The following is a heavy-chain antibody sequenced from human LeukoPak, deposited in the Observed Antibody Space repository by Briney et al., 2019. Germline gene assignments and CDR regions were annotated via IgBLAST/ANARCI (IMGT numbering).Heavy chain of an antibody. CDR3: ARDLGAQTMVSFDL. V-gene: IGHV1-46*01. Sequence: ASVKVSCTASGYTFTSYYMHWVRQAPGQGLEWMGIINPSGGSTSYSQKFQGRVTMTRDTATSTVYMELNSMRSEDTAVYYCARDLGAQTMVSFDLWGQGTLVTVSS. CDR2: INPSGGST. J-gene: IGHJ5*02. CDR1: GYTFTSYY. D-gene: IGHD4/OR15-4a*01.